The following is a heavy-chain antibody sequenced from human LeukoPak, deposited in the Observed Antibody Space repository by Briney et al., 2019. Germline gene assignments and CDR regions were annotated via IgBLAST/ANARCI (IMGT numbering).Heavy chain of an antibody. V-gene: IGHV1-8*03. CDR1: GYTFTSYD. CDR2: MNPNSGNT. Sequence: ASVKVSCKASGYTFTSYDINWVRQATGQGLEWMGWMNPNSGNTGYAQNFQGRLTITRNTSISTVYMELSSLRSEDTAVYYCARRRLWGDRRIGTYYPRFDPWGQGTLVTVSS. CDR3: ARRRLWGDRRIGTYYPRFDP. D-gene: IGHD1-26*01. J-gene: IGHJ5*02.